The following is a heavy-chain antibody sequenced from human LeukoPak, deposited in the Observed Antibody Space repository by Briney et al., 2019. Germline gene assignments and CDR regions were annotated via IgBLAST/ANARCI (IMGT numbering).Heavy chain of an antibody. V-gene: IGHV3-74*01. CDR2: INSDGSST. CDR3: ARGGYSYGHFDY. Sequence: GGSLRPSCAASGFTFSSYWMHWVRQAPGKGLVWVSRINSDGSSTSYADSVKGRFTISRDNAKNTLYLQMNSLRAEDTAVYYCARGGYSYGHFDYWGQGTLVTVSS. J-gene: IGHJ4*02. CDR1: GFTFSSYW. D-gene: IGHD5-18*01.